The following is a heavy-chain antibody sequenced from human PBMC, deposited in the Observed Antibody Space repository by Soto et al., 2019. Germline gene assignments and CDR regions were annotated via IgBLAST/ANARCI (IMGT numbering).Heavy chain of an antibody. J-gene: IGHJ6*02. Sequence: GGSLRLSCTASGFNFRSYAVSWVRPAPGKGLEWVAVISYDGSNKYYADSVKGRFTISRDNSKNTLYLQMNSLRAEDTAVYYCARDGYNGAHYYYYYGMDVWGQGTTVTVSS. D-gene: IGHD5-12*01. CDR3: ARDGYNGAHYYYYYGMDV. CDR1: GFNFRSYA. V-gene: IGHV3-30-3*01. CDR2: ISYDGSNK.